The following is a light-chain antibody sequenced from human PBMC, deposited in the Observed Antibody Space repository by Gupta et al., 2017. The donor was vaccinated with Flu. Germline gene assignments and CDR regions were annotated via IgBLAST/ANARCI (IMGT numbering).Light chain of an antibody. Sequence: IVLTQSPVTLSLSPGVTATLSCRASQTIGDYLSWFQQKPGQAPKLLIYHASRRATGVPPRFSGSGSGTDFALTISSREPDDFAIYYCQQRSIWPLTFGRGTKVEIK. CDR1: QTIGDY. CDR3: QQRSIWPLT. J-gene: IGKJ4*01. V-gene: IGKV3-11*01. CDR2: HAS.